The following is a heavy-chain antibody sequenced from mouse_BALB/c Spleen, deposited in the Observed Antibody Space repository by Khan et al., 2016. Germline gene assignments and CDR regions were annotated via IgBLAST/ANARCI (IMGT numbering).Heavy chain of an antibody. CDR1: GYTFTEYT. CDR3: SREGITTIIARGDYYAMDY. J-gene: IGHJ4*01. Sequence: QVQLKESGAELARPGASVKMSCKASGYTFTEYTMHWVKQRPGQGLEWIGYINPSSLYTKYNQKFKDKATLTADKSSSTAFRQLSSLTSEDSAVYYCSREGITTIIARGDYYAMDYWGQGTSVTVSS. V-gene: IGHV1-4*01. D-gene: IGHD1-1*01. CDR2: INPSSLYT.